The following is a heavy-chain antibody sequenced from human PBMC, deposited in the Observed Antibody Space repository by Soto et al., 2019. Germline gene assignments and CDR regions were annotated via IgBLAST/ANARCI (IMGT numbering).Heavy chain of an antibody. CDR1: GGTFSSYA. D-gene: IGHD2-15*01. V-gene: IGHV1-69*06. Sequence: SVKVSCKASGGTFSSYAISWVRQAPGQGLEWMGGIIPIFGTANYAQKFQGRVTITADKSTSTAYMELSSLRSEDTALYFCARGQEVGAHFFDSWGQGTQVTVSS. J-gene: IGHJ4*02. CDR2: IIPIFGTA. CDR3: ARGQEVGAHFFDS.